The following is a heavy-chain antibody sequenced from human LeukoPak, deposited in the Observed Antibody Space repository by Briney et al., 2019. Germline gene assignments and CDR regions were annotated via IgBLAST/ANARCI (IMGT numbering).Heavy chain of an antibody. Sequence: PSETLSLTCTVSGGSISSSSYYWGWIRQPPGKGLEWIGSIYYSGSTYYNPSLKSRVTISVDTSRNQFSLKLSSVTAADTAVYYCAREGATGYSRSWFDPWGQGTLVTVSS. J-gene: IGHJ5*02. V-gene: IGHV4-39*07. D-gene: IGHD6-13*01. CDR1: GGSISSSSYY. CDR2: IYYSGST. CDR3: AREGATGYSRSWFDP.